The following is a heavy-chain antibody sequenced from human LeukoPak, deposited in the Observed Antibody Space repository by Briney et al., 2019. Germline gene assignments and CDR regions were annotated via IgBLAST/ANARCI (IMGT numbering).Heavy chain of an antibody. J-gene: IGHJ4*02. CDR2: ISAYNGNT. Sequence: ASVKVSCKASGYTFTSCGISWVRQAPGQGLEWMGWISAYNGNTNYAQKLQGRVTMTTDTSTSTAYMELRSLRSDDTAVYYCARDHRYSYGSPLFDYWGQGPLVTVSS. D-gene: IGHD5-18*01. V-gene: IGHV1-18*04. CDR3: ARDHRYSYGSPLFDY. CDR1: GYTFTSCG.